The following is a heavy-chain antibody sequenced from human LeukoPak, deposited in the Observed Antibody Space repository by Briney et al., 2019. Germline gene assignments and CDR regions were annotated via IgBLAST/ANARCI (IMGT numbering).Heavy chain of an antibody. Sequence: PSETLSLTCTVSGGSISSSSYYWGWIRQPPGKGLEWIGSIYYSGSTYYNPSLKSRVTISVDTSKNQFSLKLSSVTAADTAVYYCARGQALIAARAGFFDYWGQGTLVTVSS. CDR1: GGSISSSSYY. CDR3: ARGQALIAARAGFFDY. J-gene: IGHJ4*02. D-gene: IGHD6-6*01. CDR2: IYYSGST. V-gene: IGHV4-39*07.